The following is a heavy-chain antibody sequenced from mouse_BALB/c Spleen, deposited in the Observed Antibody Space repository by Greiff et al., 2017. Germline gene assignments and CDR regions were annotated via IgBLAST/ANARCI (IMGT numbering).Heavy chain of an antibody. V-gene: IGHV2-9*02. Sequence: VKLVESGPGLVAPSQSLSITCTVSGFSLTSYGVHWVRQPPGKGLEWLGVIWAGGSTNYNSALMSRLSISKDNSKSQVFLKMNSLQTDDTAMYYCAREGTVVATWYYFDYWGQGTTLTVSS. D-gene: IGHD1-1*01. CDR2: IWAGGST. CDR3: AREGTVVATWYYFDY. J-gene: IGHJ2*01. CDR1: GFSLTSYG.